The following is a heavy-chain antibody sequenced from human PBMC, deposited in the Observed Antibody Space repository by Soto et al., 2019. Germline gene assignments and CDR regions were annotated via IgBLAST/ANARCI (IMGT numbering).Heavy chain of an antibody. CDR3: APHVSCSGGSCQYDAFAI. J-gene: IGHJ3*02. Sequence: EVQVLESGGGLVQPGGSLRLSCAGSGFTVSSHAMTWLRQAPGKGPEWVSTVNADGGTYYADSVKGRFAMSRDTSENPLYLQMHSLGAEDTAAYYCAPHVSCSGGSCQYDAFAIRGQGTMVTVSS. V-gene: IGHV3-23*01. CDR2: VNADGGT. CDR1: GFTVSSHA. D-gene: IGHD2-15*01.